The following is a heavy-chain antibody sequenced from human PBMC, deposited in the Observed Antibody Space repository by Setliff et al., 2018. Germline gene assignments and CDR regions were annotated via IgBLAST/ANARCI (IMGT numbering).Heavy chain of an antibody. CDR1: GFTFNNYA. CDR2: VYRGGSTT. D-gene: IGHD6-6*01. J-gene: IGHJ4*02. CDR3: ARWTARAVDY. Sequence: PGGSLRLSCAASGFTFNNYAMSWVRQAPGERLEWVSVVYRGGSTTFYADSVKGRFTISRDNAKNSLYLQMSSLRAEDTAVYYCARWTARAVDYWGQGTLVTVS. V-gene: IGHV3-23*03.